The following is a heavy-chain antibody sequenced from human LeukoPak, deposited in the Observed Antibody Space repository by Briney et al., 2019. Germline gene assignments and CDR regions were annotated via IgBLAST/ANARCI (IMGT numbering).Heavy chain of an antibody. D-gene: IGHD3-10*01. CDR3: AREDHYGSGSYYNAYYYYYMDV. V-gene: IGHV1-8*01. Sequence: ASVKVSCKASGYTFTSYDINWVRQATGQGLEWMGWMNPNSGNTGYAQKFQGRVTMTRNTSISTAYMELSSLRSEDTAVYYCAREDHYGSGSYYNAYYYYYMDVWGKGTTVTISS. CDR1: GYTFTSYD. J-gene: IGHJ6*03. CDR2: MNPNSGNT.